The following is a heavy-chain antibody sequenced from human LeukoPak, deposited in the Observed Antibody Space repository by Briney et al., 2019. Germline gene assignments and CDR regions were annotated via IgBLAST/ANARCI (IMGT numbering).Heavy chain of an antibody. Sequence: SSETLSLTCTVSGGSISSYYWSWIRQPAGRGLEWIGRIYTSGSTNYNPSLKSRVTMSVDTSKNQFSLKLSSVTAADTAVYYCAGYATTVTTNDYWGQGTLVTVSS. CDR3: AGYATTVTTNDY. CDR1: GGSISSYY. D-gene: IGHD4-17*01. V-gene: IGHV4-4*07. CDR2: IYTSGST. J-gene: IGHJ4*02.